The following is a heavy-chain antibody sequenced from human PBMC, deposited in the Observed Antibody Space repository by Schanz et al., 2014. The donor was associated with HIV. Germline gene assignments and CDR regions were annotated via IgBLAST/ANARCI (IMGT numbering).Heavy chain of an antibody. CDR2: ISESGGRT. V-gene: IGHV3-23*04. J-gene: IGHJ4*02. CDR1: GFTFSNYA. CDR3: AKPEYDSSGNSQTHFDY. D-gene: IGHD3-22*01. Sequence: VQLVESGGGVVQPGRSLRLSCTASGFTFSNYAMSWVRQDPGRGLEWVSSISESGGRTYYADSVNGRFTISRDNSKNTLSLQMTALRTEDTAIYYCAKPEYDSSGNSQTHFDYWGQGTLVSVSS.